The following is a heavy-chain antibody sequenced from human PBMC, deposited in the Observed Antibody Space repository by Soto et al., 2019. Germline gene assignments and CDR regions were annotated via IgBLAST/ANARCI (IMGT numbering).Heavy chain of an antibody. D-gene: IGHD4-17*01. CDR1: GYTFSRYY. CDR2: INPGGVIT. Sequence: ASVKVSFKASGYTFSRYYLHWVRQAPGQGLEWMGIINPGGVITSYAQKFQGRVTMTMXXXXXXVXLXLXGXRSDXTAVYDCTRDSYEDYYFDYWGQGTQVTVSS. J-gene: IGHJ4*02. V-gene: IGHV1-46*01. CDR3: TRDSYEDYYFDY.